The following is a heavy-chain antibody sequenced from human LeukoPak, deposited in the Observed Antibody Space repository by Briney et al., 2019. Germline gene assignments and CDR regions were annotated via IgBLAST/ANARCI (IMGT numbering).Heavy chain of an antibody. Sequence: GALLQICCKASGSSFSSCWIGLRRPIAGKLLEGMAIIYPGDSDVRYSPSFQGQVTSSADKSISTAYLQWSSLKASDTAMYYCARLLTGYYIDDWGQGTLVTVSS. CDR1: GSSFSSCW. D-gene: IGHD3-9*01. J-gene: IGHJ4*02. CDR3: ARLLTGYYIDD. CDR2: IYPGDSDV. V-gene: IGHV5-51*01.